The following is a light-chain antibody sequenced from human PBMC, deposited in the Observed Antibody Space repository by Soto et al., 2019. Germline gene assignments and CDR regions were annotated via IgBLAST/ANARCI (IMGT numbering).Light chain of an antibody. V-gene: IGKV1-39*01. CDR3: QQSYSTPLT. CDR2: AAS. Sequence: DFQVTQSPSSLSASVGDRGTISCRASLSITNYLNWYQQKPGNAPKLLIYAASILQSGVPSRFSGSGFGTDFTLIISSLQPEDFATYYCQQSYSTPLTFGGGTKVDIK. J-gene: IGKJ4*01. CDR1: LSITNY.